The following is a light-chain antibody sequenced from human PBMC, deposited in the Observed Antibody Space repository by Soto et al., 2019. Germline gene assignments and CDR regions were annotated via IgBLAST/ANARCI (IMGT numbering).Light chain of an antibody. V-gene: IGKV1-39*01. Sequence: DIQMTQSPPSLSASVGDRVTITCRASETITDYLNWYQVKPGKAPKLLIYSASLLQPGVPSRFSGSGYGTDFTLTLSGLQHEDSETYYCQQNFSPFVTFGAGTRV. CDR1: ETITDY. CDR2: SAS. J-gene: IGKJ4*01. CDR3: QQNFSPFVT.